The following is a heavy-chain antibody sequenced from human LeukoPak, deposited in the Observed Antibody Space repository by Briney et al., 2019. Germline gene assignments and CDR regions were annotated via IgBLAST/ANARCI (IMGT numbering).Heavy chain of an antibody. CDR3: ARTKGSTSYFDS. CDR2: ISGYTGNT. V-gene: IGHV1-18*01. CDR1: GYTFTSYG. J-gene: IGHJ4*02. D-gene: IGHD2-2*01. Sequence: GASVKVSCKASGYTFTSYGISWVRQAPGQGLEWMGWISGYTGNTKYAQKLQGRATMTTDTSASTAYMDLRSLRSDDTAMYYCARTKGSTSYFDSWGQGTLVTVSS.